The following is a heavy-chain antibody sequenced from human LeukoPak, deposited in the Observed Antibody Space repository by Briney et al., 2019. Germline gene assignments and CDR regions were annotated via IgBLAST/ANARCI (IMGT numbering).Heavy chain of an antibody. Sequence: GASVKVSCKTSGYTFTGPYIHWVRQAPGQGLEWMGWVNPKSGGTSYAQRFQDRITLARDTSISTVYMELSRLISDDTAVYYCARALMEQQLIFDYWGQGTLVTVSS. CDR3: ARALMEQQLIFDY. CDR1: GYTFTGPY. V-gene: IGHV1-2*02. CDR2: VNPKSGGT. D-gene: IGHD6-13*01. J-gene: IGHJ4*02.